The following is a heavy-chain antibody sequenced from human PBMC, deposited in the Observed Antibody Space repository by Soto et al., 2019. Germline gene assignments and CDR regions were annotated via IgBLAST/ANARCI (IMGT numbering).Heavy chain of an antibody. CDR1: GYTFTSYG. Sequence: QVQLVQSGAEVKKPGASVKVSCKASGYTFTSYGISWVRQAPGQGLEWMGWISAYNGNTNYAQKRQGRNTETTSTSTSTVYMELRGQGTDDTSVYYCARDLPGDLYCWRQVTLVNVSS. CDR3: ARDLPGDLYC. D-gene: IGHD2-21*01. J-gene: IGHJ4*02. V-gene: IGHV1-18*01. CDR2: ISAYNGNT.